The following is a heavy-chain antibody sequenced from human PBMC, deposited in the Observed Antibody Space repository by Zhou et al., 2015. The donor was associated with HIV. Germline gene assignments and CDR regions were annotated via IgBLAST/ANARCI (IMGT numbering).Heavy chain of an antibody. CDR1: GFTFSNYG. CDR2: ISYDGSIK. CDR3: AKGGGYITGYYGMDV. V-gene: IGHV3-30*18. J-gene: IGHJ6*02. Sequence: QVQLVESGGGVVQPGRSLRLSCAASGFTFSNYGIHWVRQAPGKGLEWVAVISYDGSIKKYAESVRGRFTISRDNSENTLYLQMNSLRAEDTAVYYCAKGGGYITGYYGMDVWGQGTTVTVSS. D-gene: IGHD2-15*01.